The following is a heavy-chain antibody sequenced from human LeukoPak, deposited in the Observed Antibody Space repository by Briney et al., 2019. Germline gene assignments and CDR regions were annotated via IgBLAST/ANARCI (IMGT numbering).Heavy chain of an antibody. CDR1: GFTFSSYA. D-gene: IGHD2-2*01. CDR3: ATDAMTDY. CDR2: ISYDGSNK. Sequence: GRSLRLSCAASGFTFSSYAMHWVRQAPGKGLEWVAVISYDGSNKYYADSVKGRFTISRDNSKNTLYLQMNSLRAEDTAVYYCATDAMTDYWGQGTLVTVSS. J-gene: IGHJ4*02. V-gene: IGHV3-30-3*01.